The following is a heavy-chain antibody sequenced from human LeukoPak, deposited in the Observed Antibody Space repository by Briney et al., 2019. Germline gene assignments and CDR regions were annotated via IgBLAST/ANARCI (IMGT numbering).Heavy chain of an antibody. CDR1: GYTFTGYY. D-gene: IGHD6-19*01. Sequence: ASVKVSCKASGYTFTGYYMHWVRQAPGQGLEWMGWISAYNGNTNYAQKLQGRVTMTTDTSTSTAYMELRSLRSDDTAVYYCARIAVAGTTRYYYYGMDVWGQGTTVTVSS. CDR2: ISAYNGNT. J-gene: IGHJ6*02. CDR3: ARIAVAGTTRYYYYGMDV. V-gene: IGHV1-18*04.